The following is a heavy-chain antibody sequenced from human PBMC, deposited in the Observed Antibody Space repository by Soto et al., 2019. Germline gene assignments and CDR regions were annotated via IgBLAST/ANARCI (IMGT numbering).Heavy chain of an antibody. CDR3: TTAITMIVKDAFDI. Sequence: GGSLRLSCAASGFTFSNAWMSWVRQAPGKGLEWVGRIKSKTDGGTTDYAAPVKGRFTISRDDSKNTLYLQMNSLKTEDTAVYYCTTAITMIVKDAFDIWGQGTMVTVSS. CDR2: IKSKTDGGTT. J-gene: IGHJ3*02. V-gene: IGHV3-15*01. CDR1: GFTFSNAW. D-gene: IGHD3-22*01.